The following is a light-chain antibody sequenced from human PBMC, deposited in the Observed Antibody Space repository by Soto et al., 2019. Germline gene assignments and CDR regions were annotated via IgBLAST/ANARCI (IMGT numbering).Light chain of an antibody. J-gene: IGKJ5*01. CDR2: AAS. CDR3: QQLNSYPVT. CDR1: QSISSW. Sequence: GDRVTITCRASQSISSWLAWYQQKPGKAPKLLIYAASTLQSGVPLRFSGSGSGTEFTLTISSLQPEDFATYYCQQLNSYPVTFGQGTRLEIK. V-gene: IGKV1-9*01.